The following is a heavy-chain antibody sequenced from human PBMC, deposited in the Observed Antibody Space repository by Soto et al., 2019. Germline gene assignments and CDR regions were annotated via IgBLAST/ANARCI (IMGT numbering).Heavy chain of an antibody. CDR2: ISGSGGST. J-gene: IGHJ4*02. Sequence: EVQLLESGGGLIQRGGSLRLSCSPSGFTLSDYAMSWVRQAPGKGLEWVSAISGSGGSTYYADSVKGRFTISRDNSRNTLYLQMNSLRAEDTAVYYCAKDHWGSYSGQGTLVTVSS. CDR3: AKDHWGSY. D-gene: IGHD3-16*01. CDR1: GFTLSDYA. V-gene: IGHV3-23*01.